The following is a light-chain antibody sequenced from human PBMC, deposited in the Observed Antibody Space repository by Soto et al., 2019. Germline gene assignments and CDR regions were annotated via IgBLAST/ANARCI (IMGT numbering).Light chain of an antibody. J-gene: IGKJ2*01. CDR2: GAS. Sequence: EIVLTQSPATLPVSPGERATLSCRASQSVNSNLAWYQHKPGQAPRLLFYGASTRATGVPARFSGSGSGTEFTLTISRLQSEDFAIYYCQQYNNWPLYTFGQGTKLEI. CDR3: QQYNNWPLYT. CDR1: QSVNSN. V-gene: IGKV3-15*01.